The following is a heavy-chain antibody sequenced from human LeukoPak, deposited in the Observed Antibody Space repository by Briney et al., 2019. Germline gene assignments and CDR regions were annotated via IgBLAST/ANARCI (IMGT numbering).Heavy chain of an antibody. J-gene: IGHJ4*02. V-gene: IGHV3-7*01. CDR3: AREDGYCSGGNCYSYFDS. D-gene: IGHD2-15*01. CDR2: IKKTGTET. Sequence: GGSLRLSCAASGFTFSSYAMHWVRQAPGKGLEWVAYIKKTGTETYYVDSVKGRFTITRDNTRNSLFLQMHSLRAEDTAVYFCAREDGYCSGGNCYSYFDSWGQGTLVTVSS. CDR1: GFTFSSYA.